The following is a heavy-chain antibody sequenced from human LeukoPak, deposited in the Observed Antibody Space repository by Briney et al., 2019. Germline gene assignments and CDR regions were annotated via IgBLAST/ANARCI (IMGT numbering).Heavy chain of an antibody. CDR3: ARDSGYWFDP. CDR2: ITSSGSTI. CDR1: GFTFSSYS. Sequence: GGSLRLSCAASGFTFSSYSMHWVRQAPGKGLEWVSYITSSGSTIYYADSVKGRFTISRDNAKNSLYLQMNSLRAEDTAVYYCARDSGYWFDPWGQGTLVTVSS. V-gene: IGHV3-48*01. J-gene: IGHJ5*02. D-gene: IGHD6-25*01.